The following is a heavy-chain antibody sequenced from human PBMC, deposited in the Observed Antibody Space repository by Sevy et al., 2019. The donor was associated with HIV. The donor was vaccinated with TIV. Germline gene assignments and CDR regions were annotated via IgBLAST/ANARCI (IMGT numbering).Heavy chain of an antibody. CDR1: GFTFSSYG. Sequence: GGSLRLSCAASGFTFSSYGMHWVRQAPGKGLEWVAVISYDGGNKYYADSVKGRFTISRDNSKNTLYLQMNSLRAEDTAVYYCAKDYGDYTLDYWGQGALVTVSS. CDR2: ISYDGGNK. D-gene: IGHD4-17*01. CDR3: AKDYGDYTLDY. J-gene: IGHJ4*02. V-gene: IGHV3-30*18.